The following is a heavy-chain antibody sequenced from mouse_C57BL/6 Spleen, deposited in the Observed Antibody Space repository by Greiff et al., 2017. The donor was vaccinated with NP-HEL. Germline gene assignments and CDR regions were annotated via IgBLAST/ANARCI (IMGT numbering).Heavy chain of an antibody. CDR1: GYTFTSYW. CDR2: IHPNSGST. V-gene: IGHV1-64*01. Sequence: VQLQQSGAELVKPGASVKLSCKASGYTFTSYWMHWVKQRPGQGLEWIGMIHPNSGSTNYNEKFKSKATLTVDKSSSTAYMQLSSLTSEDSAVYYCANYGSSYGYAMDYWGHGTSVTVSS. D-gene: IGHD1-1*01. J-gene: IGHJ4*01. CDR3: ANYGSSYGYAMDY.